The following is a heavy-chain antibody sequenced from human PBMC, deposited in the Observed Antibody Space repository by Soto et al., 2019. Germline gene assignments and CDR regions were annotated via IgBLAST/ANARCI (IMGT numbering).Heavy chain of an antibody. CDR2: IIPILGIA. Sequence: WASVKVSCKASGGTFSSYTISWVRQAPGQGLEWMGRIIPILGIANYAQKFQGRVTITADKSTSTAYMELSSLRSEDTAVYYCARGKVPAASFGDKRYGMDVWSQGTTDTVSS. D-gene: IGHD2-2*01. V-gene: IGHV1-69*02. CDR3: ARGKVPAASFGDKRYGMDV. J-gene: IGHJ6*02. CDR1: GGTFSSYT.